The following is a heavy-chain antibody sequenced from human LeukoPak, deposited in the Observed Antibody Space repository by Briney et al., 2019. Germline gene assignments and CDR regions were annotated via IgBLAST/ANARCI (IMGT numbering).Heavy chain of an antibody. CDR1: GFTFSSYS. J-gene: IGHJ4*02. Sequence: PGGSLRLSCAASGFTFSSYSMNWVRQAPGKGLEWVSSISSSSSYIYYADSVKGRFTISRDNAKNSLYLQMNSLRAEDTAVYYCARDPHYDFWTGYYDYWDQGTLVTVSS. CDR3: ARDPHYDFWTGYYDY. V-gene: IGHV3-21*01. CDR2: ISSSSSYI. D-gene: IGHD3-3*01.